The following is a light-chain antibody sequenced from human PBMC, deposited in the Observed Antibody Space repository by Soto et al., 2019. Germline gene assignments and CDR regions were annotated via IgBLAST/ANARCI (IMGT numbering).Light chain of an antibody. CDR2: DAS. CDR1: QSLSSY. Sequence: EIVLTQSPATVSLSPGERATLSCWASQSLSSYLAWYQQKPGQAPRLLIYDASNRANGIPARFTGSGSGTDFTLTISGLQPGDSATYYCQHYNSYSEAFGQGTKVDIK. V-gene: IGKV3-11*01. J-gene: IGKJ1*01. CDR3: QHYNSYSEA.